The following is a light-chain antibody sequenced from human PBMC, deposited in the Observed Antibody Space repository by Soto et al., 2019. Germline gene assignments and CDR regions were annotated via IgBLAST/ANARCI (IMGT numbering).Light chain of an antibody. CDR2: GAS. CDR3: QQYNEWPRT. V-gene: IGKV3-15*01. Sequence: EIVLTQSPATLSVSPGERATLSCRASQSVRSNLAWYQQKPGQAPRLLIYGASTGATGIPARFTDSGYGTEFTLTISSLQSEDFGVYYCQQYNEWPRTFGHGTKVEIK. J-gene: IGKJ1*01. CDR1: QSVRSN.